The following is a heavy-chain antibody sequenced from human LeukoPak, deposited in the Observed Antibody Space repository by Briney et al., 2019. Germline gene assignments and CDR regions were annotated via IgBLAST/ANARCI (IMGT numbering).Heavy chain of an antibody. V-gene: IGHV3-11*01. J-gene: IGHJ6*02. Sequence: PGGSLRLSCAASGFTFSDYYMSWIRQAPGKGLEWVSYISSSGSTIYYADSVKGRFTISRDNAKNSLYLQMNSLRAEDTAVYYCARGEGADFWSGYSYYYYGMDVWGQGTTVTVSS. D-gene: IGHD3-3*01. CDR2: ISSSGSTI. CDR1: GFTFSDYY. CDR3: ARGEGADFWSGYSYYYYGMDV.